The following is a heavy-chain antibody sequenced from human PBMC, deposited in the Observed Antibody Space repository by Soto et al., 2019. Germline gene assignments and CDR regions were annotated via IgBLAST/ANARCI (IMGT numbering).Heavy chain of an antibody. CDR2: ISGSGGST. J-gene: IGHJ6*02. CDR1: GFTFSIYA. CDR3: AKDRTYYYDSSGYWPFYYYYGMDV. Sequence: GGSLRLSCAASGFTFSIYAMRWVRQAPGKGLEWVSAISGSGGSTYYADSVKGRFTISRDNSKNTLYLQMNSLRAEDTAVYYCAKDRTYYYDSSGYWPFYYYYGMDVWGQGTTVTVSS. V-gene: IGHV3-23*01. D-gene: IGHD3-22*01.